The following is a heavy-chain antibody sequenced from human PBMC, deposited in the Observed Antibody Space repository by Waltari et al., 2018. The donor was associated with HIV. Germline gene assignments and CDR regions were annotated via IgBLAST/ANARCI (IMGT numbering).Heavy chain of an antibody. V-gene: IGHV1-8*01. CDR2: MNPNSCNT. D-gene: IGHD3-22*01. Sequence: QVQLVQSGAEVKKPGASVKVSCKASGYTFTNYDINWVRQATGRGLEWMGWMNPNSCNTGYAQKFQGRVTMTRNTSISTAYMELSSLRSEDTAVYYCARGYSYDRSGEAFDIWGQGTMVTVSS. J-gene: IGHJ3*02. CDR3: ARGYSYDRSGEAFDI. CDR1: GYTFTNYD.